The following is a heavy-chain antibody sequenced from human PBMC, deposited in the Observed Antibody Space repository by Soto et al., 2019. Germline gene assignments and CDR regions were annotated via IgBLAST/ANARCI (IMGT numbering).Heavy chain of an antibody. CDR3: ARVLGYNSSWWRHTAFDI. D-gene: IGHD6-13*01. CDR2: ISAHTGNT. V-gene: IGHV1-18*01. Sequence: GASVKVSCKASGDVFRSYGINWVRQAPGQGLEWMGWISAHTGNTNYAQKFQGRVTMTTDTSTSTAYMELRSLRSDDTAVYYCARVLGYNSSWWRHTAFDIWGQGTMVTVSS. CDR1: GDVFRSYG. J-gene: IGHJ3*02.